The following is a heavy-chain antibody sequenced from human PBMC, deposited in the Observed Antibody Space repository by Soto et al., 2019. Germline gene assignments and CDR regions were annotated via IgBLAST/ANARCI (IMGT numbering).Heavy chain of an antibody. CDR3: ARLAYYDFWSGYYT. Sequence: PSETLSLTCTVSGGSISSGGYYWSWIRQHPGKGLEWIGYIYYSGSTYYNPSLKSRVTISVDTSKNQFSLKLSSVTAADTAVYYCARLAYYDFWSGYYTWGQGTLVTVSS. D-gene: IGHD3-3*01. CDR1: GGSISSGGYY. V-gene: IGHV4-31*03. CDR2: IYYSGST. J-gene: IGHJ5*02.